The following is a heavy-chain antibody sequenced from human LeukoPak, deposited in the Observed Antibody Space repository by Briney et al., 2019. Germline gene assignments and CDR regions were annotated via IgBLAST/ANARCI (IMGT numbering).Heavy chain of an antibody. CDR1: GGSISSYY. V-gene: IGHV4-59*08. Sequence: SETLSLTCIVSGGSISSYYWSWLRQPPGKGLAWIGYIYYSGSTNHNPSLKSRVTISGDTSKNQFSLKLSSVTAADTAVYYCARHGDYGFPNWFDPWGQGTLVTVSS. D-gene: IGHD4-17*01. J-gene: IGHJ5*02. CDR3: ARHGDYGFPNWFDP. CDR2: IYYSGST.